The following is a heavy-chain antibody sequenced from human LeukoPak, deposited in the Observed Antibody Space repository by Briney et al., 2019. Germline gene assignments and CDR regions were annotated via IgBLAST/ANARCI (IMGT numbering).Heavy chain of an antibody. Sequence: SETLSLTCAVYGGSFSGYYWSWIRQPPGKGLEWIGEINHSGSSNYNPSLKSRVTISVDTSKNQFSLKLTSVTAADTAIYYCSRESGAFCPFGYWGQGTLVIVPP. J-gene: IGHJ4*02. V-gene: IGHV4-34*01. CDR3: SRESGAFCPFGY. D-gene: IGHD1-26*01. CDR1: GGSFSGYY. CDR2: INHSGSS.